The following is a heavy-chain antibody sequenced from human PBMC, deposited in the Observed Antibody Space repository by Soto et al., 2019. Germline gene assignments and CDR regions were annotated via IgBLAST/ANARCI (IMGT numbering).Heavy chain of an antibody. CDR3: AKLSHSGWHHHYYGMDV. J-gene: IGHJ6*02. V-gene: IGHV3-30*18. CDR1: GFIFSTNG. Sequence: QVQLVESGGGVVQPGTSLRLSCAASGFIFSTNGMYWVRQAPGKGLEWVALISDDGRNGWHADSVKGRFTISRDISKNTLYQHMNSLRPEDTAVYYCAKLSHSGWHHHYYGMDVWGQGTTVTVSS. D-gene: IGHD6-19*01. CDR2: ISDDGRNG.